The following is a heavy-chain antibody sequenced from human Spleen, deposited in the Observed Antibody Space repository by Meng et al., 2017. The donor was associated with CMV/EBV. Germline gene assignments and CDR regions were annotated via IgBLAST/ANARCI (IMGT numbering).Heavy chain of an antibody. J-gene: IGHJ6*02. CDR1: GFTFSNYG. V-gene: IGHV3-30*02. CDR2: IRHDVRGN. CDR3: AKDLIGAVSGNFYYYYGMDL. D-gene: IGHD6-19*01. Sequence: GWSLRLSCVASGFTFSNYGMNWVRQVPGKGLEWVSFIRHDVRGNYYADSVKGRFTISRDNSKNTLYLQMNSLRVEDTAVYYCAKDLIGAVSGNFYYYYGMDLWGQGTTVTVSS.